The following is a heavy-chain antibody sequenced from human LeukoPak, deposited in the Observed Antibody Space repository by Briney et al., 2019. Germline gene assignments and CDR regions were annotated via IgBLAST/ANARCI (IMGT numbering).Heavy chain of an antibody. Sequence: ASVKVSCKASGYTFTSYGISWVRQAPGQGLEWMGWISAYNGNTNYAQKLQGRVTMTTDTSTSTAYMELRSLRSDDTAVYYCARDRLITMVRSRAFDIWGQGTMVTVSS. CDR1: GYTFTSYG. CDR3: ARDRLITMVRSRAFDI. J-gene: IGHJ3*02. V-gene: IGHV1-18*01. D-gene: IGHD3-10*01. CDR2: ISAYNGNT.